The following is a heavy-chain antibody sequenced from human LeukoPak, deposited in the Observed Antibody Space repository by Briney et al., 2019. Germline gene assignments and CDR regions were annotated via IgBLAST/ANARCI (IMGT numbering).Heavy chain of an antibody. D-gene: IGHD6-13*01. CDR3: ARGFSSSSWQTELDY. CDR1: GGSISSSSYY. Sequence: SETLSLTCTVSGGSISSSSYYWGWIRQPPGKGLEWIGSIYYSGSTYYIPSLKSRVTISVDTSKNQFSLKVTSVTAADTAVYYCARGFSSSSWQTELDYWGQGTLVTVSS. J-gene: IGHJ4*02. CDR2: IYYSGST. V-gene: IGHV4-39*07.